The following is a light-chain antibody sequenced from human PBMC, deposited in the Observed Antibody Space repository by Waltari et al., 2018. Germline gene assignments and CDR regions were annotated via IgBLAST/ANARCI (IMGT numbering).Light chain of an antibody. J-gene: IGKJ1*01. CDR3: QQYGSSPQT. V-gene: IGKV3-20*01. Sequence: CMSSQSVSSSYLAWYQQKPGQAPRLLIYGASSRATGIPDRFSGSGSGTDFTLTISRLEPEDFAVYYCQQYGSSPQTFGQGTKVEIK. CDR1: QSVSSSY. CDR2: GAS.